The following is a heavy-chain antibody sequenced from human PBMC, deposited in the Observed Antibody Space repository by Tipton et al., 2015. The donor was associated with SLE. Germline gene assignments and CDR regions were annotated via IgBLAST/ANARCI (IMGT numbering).Heavy chain of an antibody. CDR3: ARDRGSGWFDFDY. Sequence: SLRLSCAASRFTFSSYHMSWVRQAPGKGLEWVSLISADGGFTYYANSVKGRFTISRDNSRNTLFLQMNSLRAEDTAVYYCARDRGSGWFDFDYWGQGTLVTVSS. CDR2: ISADGGFT. J-gene: IGHJ4*02. V-gene: IGHV3-23*01. CDR1: RFTFSSYH. D-gene: IGHD6-19*01.